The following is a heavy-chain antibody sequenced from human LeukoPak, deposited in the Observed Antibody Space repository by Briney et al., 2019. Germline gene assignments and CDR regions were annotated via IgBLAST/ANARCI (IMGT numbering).Heavy chain of an antibody. CDR2: INPNSGGR. J-gene: IGHJ4*02. CDR1: GYTFTGYY. CDR3: ASGVTFCGGDCYSIHELGH. D-gene: IGHD2-21*02. V-gene: IGHV1-2*02. Sequence: ASVKVSCKASGYTFTGYYMHWVRQAPGQGLEWMGWINPNSGGRNYAQKFQGRVTMTRDTSISTAYMELSRLRSDDTAVYYCASGVTFCGGDCYSIHELGHWGQGTLVSVSS.